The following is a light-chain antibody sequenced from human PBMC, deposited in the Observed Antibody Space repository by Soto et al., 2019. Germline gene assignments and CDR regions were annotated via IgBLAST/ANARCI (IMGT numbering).Light chain of an antibody. CDR3: QHRSNWPLT. CDR1: QSVSSY. J-gene: IGKJ4*01. CDR2: DAS. V-gene: IGKV3-11*01. Sequence: EIVLTQSPATLSLSPGESATLSCSASQSVSSYLAWYQQKPGQAPRLLIYDASNRATGIPARFSGSGSGTDFTLTISSLEPEDFAVYYCQHRSNWPLTFGGGTKVDIK.